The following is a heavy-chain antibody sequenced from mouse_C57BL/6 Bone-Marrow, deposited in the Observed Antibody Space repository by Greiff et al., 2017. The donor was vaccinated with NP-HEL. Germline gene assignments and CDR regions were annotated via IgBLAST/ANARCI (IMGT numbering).Heavy chain of an antibody. CDR2: IDPEDGET. J-gene: IGHJ4*01. CDR3: AGDYASFYYYAMDY. D-gene: IGHD1-1*01. V-gene: IGHV14-2*01. CDR1: GFNIKDYY. Sequence: VQLQQSGAELVKPGASVKLSCTASGFNIKDYYMHWVKQRTEQGLEWIGRIDPEDGETKYAPKFKGKATITADTSSNTAYLQLSSLTSEDTAVYYCAGDYASFYYYAMDYWGQGTSVTVSS.